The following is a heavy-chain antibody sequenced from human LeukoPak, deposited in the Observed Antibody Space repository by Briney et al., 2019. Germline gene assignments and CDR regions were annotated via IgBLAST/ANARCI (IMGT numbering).Heavy chain of an antibody. V-gene: IGHV1-69*05. D-gene: IGHD2-8*01. J-gene: IGHJ3*02. CDR3: ATSAGGCMLCVFAFDI. Sequence: SVKVSCKASGGTFSSYAISWVRRAPGQGLEWMGGIIPIFGTANYAQKFQGRVTITTDESTSTAYMELSSLRSEDTAVYYCATSAGGCMLCVFAFDIWGQGTMVTVSS. CDR2: IIPIFGTA. CDR1: GGTFSSYA.